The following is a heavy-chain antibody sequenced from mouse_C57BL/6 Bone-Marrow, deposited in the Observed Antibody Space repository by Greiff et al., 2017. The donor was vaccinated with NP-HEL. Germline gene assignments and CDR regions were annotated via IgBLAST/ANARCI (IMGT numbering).Heavy chain of an antibody. V-gene: IGHV2-2*01. D-gene: IGHD2-5*01. Sequence: QVQLQQSGPGLVQPSQSLSITCTVSGFSLTSYGVHWVRQSPGKGLEWLGVIWSGGSTDYNAAFISRLSISKDNSKSQVFFKMNSLQADDTAIYYCATHSNSPFAYWGQGTLVTVSA. J-gene: IGHJ3*01. CDR1: GFSLTSYG. CDR2: IWSGGST. CDR3: ATHSNSPFAY.